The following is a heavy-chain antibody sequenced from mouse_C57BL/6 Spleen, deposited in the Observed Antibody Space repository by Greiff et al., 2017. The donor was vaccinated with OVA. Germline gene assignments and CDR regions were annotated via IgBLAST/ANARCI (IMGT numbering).Heavy chain of an antibody. Sequence: QVPLQESGPGILQSSQTLSLTCSFSGFSLSTSGMGVSWIRHPSGKGLEWLAHLYWDDDKRYNPSLKSRLSISKDTSRNHVFLKITSVDTADTATYYCARVSNYVPAWFAYWGKGTLVTVSA. V-gene: IGHV8-12*01. D-gene: IGHD2-5*01. CDR3: ARVSNYVPAWFAY. J-gene: IGHJ3*01. CDR2: LYWDDDK. CDR1: GFSLSTSGMG.